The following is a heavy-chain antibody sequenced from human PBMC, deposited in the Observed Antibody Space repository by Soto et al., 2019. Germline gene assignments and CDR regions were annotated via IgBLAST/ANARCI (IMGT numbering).Heavy chain of an antibody. V-gene: IGHV1-69*06. D-gene: IGHD3-16*01. Sequence: SVKVSCKASGGTFSSYAISWVRQAPGQGLEWMGGIIPIFGTANYAQKFQGRVTITADKSTSTAYMELSSLRSEDTAVYYCASHTYYDYVWGSYRFCYWGQGTLVTVSS. CDR3: ASHTYYDYVWGSYRFCY. CDR2: IIPIFGTA. CDR1: GGTFSSYA. J-gene: IGHJ4*02.